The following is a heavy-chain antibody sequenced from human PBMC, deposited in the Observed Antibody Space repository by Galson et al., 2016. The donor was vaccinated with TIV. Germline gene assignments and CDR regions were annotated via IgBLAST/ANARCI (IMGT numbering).Heavy chain of an antibody. CDR2: ILPFFGTA. J-gene: IGHJ4*02. V-gene: IGHV1-69*13. CDR3: ARGPYSGSHLDGD. Sequence: SVKVSCKASGGILRSYAINRVRQAPGQGLEWMGRILPFFGTANYAQKFQGKVTITADEATMTAYMELSSLKSEDTAVYFCARGPYSGSHLDGDWGPGTLVTVSS. D-gene: IGHD1-26*01. CDR1: GGILRSYA.